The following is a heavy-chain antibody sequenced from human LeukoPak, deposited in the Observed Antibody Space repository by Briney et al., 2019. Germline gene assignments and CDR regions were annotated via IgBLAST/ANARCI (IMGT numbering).Heavy chain of an antibody. CDR2: ISGSGGST. D-gene: IGHD5-18*01. V-gene: IGHV3-23*01. Sequence: GGSLRLSCAASGFTFSSYAMSWVRQAPGKGLEWVSGISGSGGSTYYADSVKGRFTISRDNSKNTLYLQMNSLRAEDTAVYYCAKDAGYTDYYYYMDVWGKGTTVTVSS. CDR1: GFTFSSYA. J-gene: IGHJ6*03. CDR3: AKDAGYTDYYYYMDV.